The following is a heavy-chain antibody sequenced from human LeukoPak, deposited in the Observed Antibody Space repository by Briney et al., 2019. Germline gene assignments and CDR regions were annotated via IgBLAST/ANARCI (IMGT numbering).Heavy chain of an antibody. Sequence: PGGSLRLSCAASGFTFSGSAMHWVRQASGKGLEWVGRIRSKANSYATAYAASVKGRFTISRDDSKNTAYLQVDSLRVEDTAIYYCARDPRTVRIWGQGTLVTVSS. J-gene: IGHJ4*02. CDR1: GFTFSGSA. CDR3: ARDPRTVRI. D-gene: IGHD1-1*01. CDR2: IRSKANSYAT. V-gene: IGHV3-73*01.